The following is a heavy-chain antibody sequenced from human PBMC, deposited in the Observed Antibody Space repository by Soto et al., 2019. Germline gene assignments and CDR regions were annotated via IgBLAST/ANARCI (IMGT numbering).Heavy chain of an antibody. CDR3: ASTVGTPLL. Sequence: QEQLVQSGAEVKKPGASVKVSCKASGYTFMAYDINWVRQATGQGLEWMGWMNPNSGNTNYAQRFLDRVTMTRNTSINTAYLEVSSLRSDDTAVYYCASTVGTPLLWGQGTLVTVSS. CDR2: MNPNSGNT. D-gene: IGHD1-1*01. V-gene: IGHV1-8*01. J-gene: IGHJ4*02. CDR1: GYTFMAYD.